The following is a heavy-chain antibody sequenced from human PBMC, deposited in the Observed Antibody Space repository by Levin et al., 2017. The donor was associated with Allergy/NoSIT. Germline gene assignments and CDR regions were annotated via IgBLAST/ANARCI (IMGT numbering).Heavy chain of an antibody. CDR2: ITPILGTP. CDR1: GATFSNHI. CDR3: ARELSL. J-gene: IGHJ4*02. V-gene: IGHV1-69*08. Sequence: PGGSLRLSCKAPGATFSNHIISWVRQAPGQGLEWMGRITPILGTPDYAQKFQGRATISADTSTTTAYMELSSLKSEDTAVYYCARELSLWGQGTLVTVSS.